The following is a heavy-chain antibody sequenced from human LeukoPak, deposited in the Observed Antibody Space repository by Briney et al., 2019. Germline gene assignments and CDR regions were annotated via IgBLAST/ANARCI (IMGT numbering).Heavy chain of an antibody. D-gene: IGHD3-10*01. CDR1: GGSFSGYY. V-gene: IGHV4-59*01. J-gene: IGHJ4*02. Sequence: PSETLSPTCVVYGGSFSGYYWSWIRQPPGKGLEWIGYIYYSGSTNYNPSLKSRVTISVDTSKNQFSLKLSSVTAADTAVYYCARDRQYGSGRPYYFDYWGQGTLVTVSS. CDR3: ARDRQYGSGRPYYFDY. CDR2: IYYSGST.